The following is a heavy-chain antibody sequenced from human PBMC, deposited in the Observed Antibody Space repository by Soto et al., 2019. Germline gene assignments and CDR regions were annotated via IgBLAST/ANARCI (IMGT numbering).Heavy chain of an antibody. CDR2: IWYDGTNK. CDR3: VKDLGRPVGSLKNDAFDL. CDR1: GLNFRSYG. V-gene: IGHV3-33*06. D-gene: IGHD1-26*01. Sequence: QIQLVESGGGVVQPGRSLRLSCVASGLNFRSYGMHWVRQAPGKGLEWVSVIWYDGTNKYYADSVTGRFTISRDTSKNTVYLQMDSLRVEDTAVYYCVKDLGRPVGSLKNDAFDLWGQGTTVTVSS. J-gene: IGHJ3*01.